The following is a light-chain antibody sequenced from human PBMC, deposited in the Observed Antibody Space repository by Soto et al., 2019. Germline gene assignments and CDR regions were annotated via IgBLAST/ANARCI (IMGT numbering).Light chain of an antibody. CDR3: CSYAGSYNWV. Sequence: QSVLTQPRSVSGSPGQSVTISCTGTSSDVGGYNYVSWYQQHPGKAPKLMIYDVSKRPSGVPDRFSGSKSGNTASLTISGLQAEDEADYYCCSYAGSYNWVFGGGTNLTVL. J-gene: IGLJ3*02. CDR2: DVS. V-gene: IGLV2-11*01. CDR1: SSDVGGYNY.